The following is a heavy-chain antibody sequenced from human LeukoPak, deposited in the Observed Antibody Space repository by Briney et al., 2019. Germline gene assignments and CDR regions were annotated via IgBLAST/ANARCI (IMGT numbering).Heavy chain of an antibody. CDR2: IYYSGST. Sequence: RPSETLSLTCTVSGGSISSYYWSWIRQPPGKGLEWIGYIYYSGSTNYNPSLKSRVTISVDTSKNQFSLKLSSVTAADTAVYYCASSHYDFWSGLKPNWFDPWGQGTLSPSPQ. CDR3: ASSHYDFWSGLKPNWFDP. CDR1: GGSISSYY. J-gene: IGHJ5*02. D-gene: IGHD3-3*01. V-gene: IGHV4-59*01.